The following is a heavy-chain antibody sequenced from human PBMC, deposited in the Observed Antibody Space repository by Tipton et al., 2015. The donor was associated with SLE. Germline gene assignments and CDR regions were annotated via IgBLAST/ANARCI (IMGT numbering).Heavy chain of an antibody. J-gene: IGHJ1*01. Sequence: TLSLTCAVYGGSFSGCYWSWIRQPPGKGLEWIGEINHSGSTNYNPSLKSRVTISVDTSKNQFSLKLNSVTAADTAVYYCVRSPGTARAEYFHHWGQGTLVTVSS. D-gene: IGHD1-14*01. CDR2: INHSGST. CDR3: VRSPGTARAEYFHH. CDR1: GGSFSGCY. V-gene: IGHV4-34*01.